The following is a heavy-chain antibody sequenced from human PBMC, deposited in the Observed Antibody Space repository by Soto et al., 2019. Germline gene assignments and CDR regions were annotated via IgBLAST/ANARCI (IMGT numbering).Heavy chain of an antibody. CDR2: IYSGENA. CDR1: GVTVTGNY. V-gene: IGHV3-53*01. CDR3: ARDLDAFDT. J-gene: IGHJ3*02. Sequence: GGGLVQPGGSLRLSCAGYGVTVTGNYMNWVRQAPGKGLGWVSVIYSGENAYYADSVAGRFPISRDNSKNTLYLQMNSLRVEDTAVYYCARDLDAFDTWGQGTTVIVSS.